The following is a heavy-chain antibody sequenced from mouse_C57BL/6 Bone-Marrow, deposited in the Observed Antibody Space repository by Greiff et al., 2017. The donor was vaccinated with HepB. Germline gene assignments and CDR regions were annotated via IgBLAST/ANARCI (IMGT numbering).Heavy chain of an antibody. J-gene: IGHJ2*01. CDR1: GYTFTSYG. V-gene: IGHV1-81*01. Sequence: VQRVESGAELARPGASVKLSCKASGYTFTSYGISWVKQRTGQGLEWIGEIYPRSGNTYYNEKFKGKATLTADKSSSTAYMELRSLTSEDSAVYFCARDYGSSLFDYWGQGTTLTVSS. CDR3: ARDYGSSLFDY. CDR2: IYPRSGNT. D-gene: IGHD1-1*01.